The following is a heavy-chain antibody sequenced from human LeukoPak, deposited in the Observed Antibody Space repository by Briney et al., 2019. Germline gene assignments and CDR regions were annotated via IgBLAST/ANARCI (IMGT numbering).Heavy chain of an antibody. CDR2: IYYSGST. J-gene: IGHJ3*02. D-gene: IGHD1-26*01. V-gene: IGHV4-59*01. CDR1: GGSISSYY. CDR3: ARDGPGGSGSYYGDAIDI. Sequence: PSETLSLTCTVSGGSISSYYWSWIRQPPGKGLEWVGYIYYSGSTNYNPSLKSRVTISVDTSKNQFSLKLSSVTAADTAAYYCARDGPGGSGSYYGDAIDIWGQGTMVTVSS.